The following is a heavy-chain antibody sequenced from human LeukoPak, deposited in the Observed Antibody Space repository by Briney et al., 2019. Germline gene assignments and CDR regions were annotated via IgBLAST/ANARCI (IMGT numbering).Heavy chain of an antibody. V-gene: IGHV3-30-3*01. J-gene: IGHJ4*02. CDR3: AAYGSSWSSFDY. CDR2: ISFDGSNK. D-gene: IGHD6-13*01. Sequence: PGGSLRLSCAASGFTFSSYAIHWVRQAPGKGLEWVAVISFDGSNKYYAGSVKGRFTISRDNSENTLYLQMNSLRAEDTAVYYCAAYGSSWSSFDYWGQGTLVTVSS. CDR1: GFTFSSYA.